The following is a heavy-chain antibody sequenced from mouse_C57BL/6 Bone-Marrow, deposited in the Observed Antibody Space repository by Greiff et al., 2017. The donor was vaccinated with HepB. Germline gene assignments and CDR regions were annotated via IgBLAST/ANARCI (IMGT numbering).Heavy chain of an antibody. CDR1: GYSITSGYY. D-gene: IGHD6-1*01. CDR2: ISYDGSN. Sequence: ESGPGLVKPSQSLSLTCSVTGYSITSGYYWNWIRQFPGNTLEWMGYISYDGSNNYNPSLKNRISITRDTSKNQFFLKLNSVTTEDTATYYCARKGCLPYFDVWGTGTTVTVSS. J-gene: IGHJ1*03. V-gene: IGHV3-6*01. CDR3: ARKGCLPYFDV.